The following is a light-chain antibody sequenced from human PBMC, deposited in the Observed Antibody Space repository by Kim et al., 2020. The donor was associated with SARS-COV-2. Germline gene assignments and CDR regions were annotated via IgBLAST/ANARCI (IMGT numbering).Light chain of an antibody. V-gene: IGLV3-21*04. CDR3: QVWDSSSDHPGV. CDR2: YDS. Sequence: PGKPARITCGGNNIGSKSVLWYQQKPGQAPVLVIYYDSDRPSGIPERFSGSNSGNTATLTISRVEAGDEADYYCQVWDSSSDHPGVFGGGTQLTVL. J-gene: IGLJ3*02. CDR1: NIGSKS.